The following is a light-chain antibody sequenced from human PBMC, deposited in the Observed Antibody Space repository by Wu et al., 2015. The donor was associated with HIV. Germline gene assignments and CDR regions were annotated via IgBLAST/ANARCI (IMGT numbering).Light chain of an antibody. CDR3: QRLYDFPLWT. J-gene: IGKJ2*02. V-gene: IGKV1-9*01. CDR1: QGIGSY. CDR2: AAS. Sequence: DSQLTQSPSFLSASIGARVTITCRASQGIGSYLAWYQQKPGKVPKLLIYAASILQSGSHRGSAAVDLGQSSLSQSTACSLTTLQPINCQRLYDFPLWTFGQGTKLELK.